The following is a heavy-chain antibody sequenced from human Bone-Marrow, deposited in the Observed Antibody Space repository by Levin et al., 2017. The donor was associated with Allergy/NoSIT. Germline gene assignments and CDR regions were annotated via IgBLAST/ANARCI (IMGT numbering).Heavy chain of an antibody. Sequence: GESLKISCKASGYTFTGYYLHWVRQAPGQGLEWMGWINPNSGGTNQVERFQGRVTMTRDTSISTAYMELSRLSSDDTAVYYCAKGHGYWNYGDVWGQGTTVIVSS. CDR2: INPNSGGT. CDR3: AKGHGYWNYGDV. D-gene: IGHD1-7*01. J-gene: IGHJ6*02. V-gene: IGHV1-2*02. CDR1: GYTFTGYY.